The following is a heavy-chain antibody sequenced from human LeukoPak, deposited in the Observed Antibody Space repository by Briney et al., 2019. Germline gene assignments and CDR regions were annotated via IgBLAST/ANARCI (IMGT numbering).Heavy chain of an antibody. V-gene: IGHV3-11*05. J-gene: IGHJ4*02. CDR3: ARANDLIDY. CDR2: ITDSSSYT. Sequence: GGSLRLSCAASGFTFTDYYMSWIRQAPGKGLEWDSYITDSSSYTNYADSVKGRFTISRDSAKNSLYLQMNSLRAEDTAVYYCARANDLIDYWGQGTLVTVSS. CDR1: GFTFTDYY.